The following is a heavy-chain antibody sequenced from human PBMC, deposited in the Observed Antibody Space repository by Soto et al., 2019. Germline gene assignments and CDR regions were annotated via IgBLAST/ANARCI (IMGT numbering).Heavy chain of an antibody. CDR2: IDWDDDK. D-gene: IGHD3-10*01. J-gene: IGHJ6*03. V-gene: IGHV2-70*11. CDR3: VRIGGVGFGYYYMDV. CDR1: GFSLSTSGMC. Sequence: SGPTLVNPTQTLTLTCTFSGFSLSTSGMCVSWIRQPPGKALEWLARIDWDDDKYYSTSLKTRLTISKDTSKNQVVLTMTNMDPVDTATYYCVRIGGVGFGYYYMDVWGRGTTVTVSS.